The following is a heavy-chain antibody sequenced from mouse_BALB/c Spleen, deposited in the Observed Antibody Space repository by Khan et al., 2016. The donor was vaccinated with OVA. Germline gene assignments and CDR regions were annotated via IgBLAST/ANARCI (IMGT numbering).Heavy chain of an antibody. CDR3: ARDYWFAY. J-gene: IGHJ3*01. Sequence: EVELVESGGGLVKPGGSLKLSCAASGFTFSNYAMSWVRQSPEKRLEWVASISSGDSTYYLDSVKGRFTISRDNARNILYLQMSSLRSEDTAMDYCARDYWFAYWGQGTLVTVSA. CDR2: ISSGDST. CDR1: GFTFSNYA. V-gene: IGHV5-6-5*01.